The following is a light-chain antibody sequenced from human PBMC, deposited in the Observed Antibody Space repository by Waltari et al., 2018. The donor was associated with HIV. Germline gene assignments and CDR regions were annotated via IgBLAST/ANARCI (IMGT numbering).Light chain of an antibody. CDR2: DAS. CDR1: QSIFSN. J-gene: IGKJ4*02. CDR3: QQYNEWLALT. Sequence: ILLTQSPATVSVSPGERATLSCTASQSIFSNLAWYQHRPGQAPRLRIYDASTRGAGVPDMCSGTAAGTEFTLTISNLQSEDVVLYYCQQYNEWLALTFGGGTRVEV. V-gene: IGKV3-15*01.